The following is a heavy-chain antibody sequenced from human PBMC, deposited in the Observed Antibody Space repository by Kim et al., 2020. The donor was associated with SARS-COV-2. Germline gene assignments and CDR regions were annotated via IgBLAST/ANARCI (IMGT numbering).Heavy chain of an antibody. CDR2: FDSDDDKT. D-gene: IGHD3-3*01. CDR1: GYTLTELA. CDR3: AAVAGKLRFLEWLFKF. V-gene: IGHV1-24*01. J-gene: IGHJ4*01. Sequence: ASVKVSCTISGYTLTELAIHWVRQAPGKGLEWIGGFDSDDDKTIYAQNFQGRVTMTEDTSKETAYMELTNLRSEDTAIYFCAAVAGKLRFLEWLFKFWGQGTLVTVSS.